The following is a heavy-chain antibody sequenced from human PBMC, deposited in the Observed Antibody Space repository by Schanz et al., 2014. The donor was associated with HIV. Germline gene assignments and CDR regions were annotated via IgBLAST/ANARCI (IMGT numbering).Heavy chain of an antibody. J-gene: IGHJ4*02. CDR2: ISPYNGYT. D-gene: IGHD4-17*01. CDR1: GYTFTSFG. CDR3: ARYLGGDDGDFYFDY. Sequence: QVQLVQSGAEVKKPGASVKVSCKASGYTFTSFGVTWVRQAPGQGLEWMGWISPYNGYTDYAQKLQGRVTLTTDTSTTTAYMDLRSLRSDDTAVYYCARYLGGDDGDFYFDYWGQGTLVTVSS. V-gene: IGHV1-18*01.